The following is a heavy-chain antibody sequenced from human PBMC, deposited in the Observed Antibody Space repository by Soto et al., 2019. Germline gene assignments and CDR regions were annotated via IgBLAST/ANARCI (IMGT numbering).Heavy chain of an antibody. Sequence: PSETLSLTCTVSGVSISNSSYYWGWIRRPPGKGLEWIGTIYCSGITYYNPSLKSRVTISVDTSKNQFSLKLTPVTAADTAVYYCARHGSNWGQGTLVTVSS. V-gene: IGHV4-39*01. J-gene: IGHJ4*02. CDR2: IYCSGIT. CDR3: ARHGSN. CDR1: GVSISNSSYY.